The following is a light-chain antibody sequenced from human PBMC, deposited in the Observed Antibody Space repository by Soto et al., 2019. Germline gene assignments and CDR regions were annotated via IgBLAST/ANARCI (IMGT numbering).Light chain of an antibody. CDR2: EVR. CDR1: MRDVGAYNL. V-gene: IGLV2-14*01. CDR3: SAYKARSTLV. Sequence: QSVLTQPASVSGSAGQSITISCSGTMRDVGAYNLVSWYQQHPGTAPKLIIYEVRNRPSGISSRFSGSRSGNTASLTISGLQNEEEGDYYCSAYKARSTLVFGGGTKVTV. J-gene: IGLJ3*02.